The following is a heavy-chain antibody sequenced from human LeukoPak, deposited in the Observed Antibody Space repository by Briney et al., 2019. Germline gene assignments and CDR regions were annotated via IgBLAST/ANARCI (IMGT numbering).Heavy chain of an antibody. CDR1: GYTFTSYY. CDR2: INPSGGST. Sequence: ASVKVYCKASGYTFTSYYMHWVRQAPGQGLEWMGIINPSGGSTSYAQKFQGRVTMTRDMSTSTVYMELSSLRSEDTAVYYCARETTYCTNGVCYRPFDYWGQGTLVTVSS. D-gene: IGHD2-8*01. V-gene: IGHV1-46*01. CDR3: ARETTYCTNGVCYRPFDY. J-gene: IGHJ4*02.